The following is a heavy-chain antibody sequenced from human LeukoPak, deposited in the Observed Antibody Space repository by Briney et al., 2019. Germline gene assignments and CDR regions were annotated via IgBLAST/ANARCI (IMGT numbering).Heavy chain of an antibody. Sequence: PGGSLRLSCAASGFTFSSYEMNWVRQAPGKGLEWVSYISSSGSTIYYADSVKGRFTISRDNAKNSLYLQMNSLRAEDTAVYYCAKDRVVVVPNWFDPWGQGTLVTVSS. V-gene: IGHV3-48*03. J-gene: IGHJ5*02. D-gene: IGHD3-22*01. CDR1: GFTFSSYE. CDR3: AKDRVVVVPNWFDP. CDR2: ISSSGSTI.